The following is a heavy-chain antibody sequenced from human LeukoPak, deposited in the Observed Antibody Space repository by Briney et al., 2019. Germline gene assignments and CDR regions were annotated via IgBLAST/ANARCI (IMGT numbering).Heavy chain of an antibody. CDR1: GYTFTGYY. J-gene: IGHJ3*02. Sequence: SVKVSCKASGYTFTGYYIHWVRQAPGQGLEWMGGIIPIFGTANYAQKFQGRVTITADESTSTAYMELSSLRSEDTAVYYCASEGATTEDAFDIWAKGQWSLSLQ. D-gene: IGHD1-14*01. V-gene: IGHV1-69*13. CDR2: IIPIFGTA. CDR3: ASEGATTEDAFDI.